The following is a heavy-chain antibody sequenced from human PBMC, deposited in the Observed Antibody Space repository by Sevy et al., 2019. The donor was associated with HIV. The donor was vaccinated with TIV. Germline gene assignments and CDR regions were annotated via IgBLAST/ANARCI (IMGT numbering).Heavy chain of an antibody. CDR2: IIPIFGTA. CDR3: AGIKEYYDSGGYYYEGAFDI. Sequence: ASVKVSCKASGGTFSSYAIRWVRQAPGQGLEWMGGIIPIFGTANYAQKFQGRVTITGEESRTTAYMELSSLISEDRAVYYCAGIKEYYDSGGYYYEGAFDIWGQGTMVTVSS. V-gene: IGHV1-69*13. D-gene: IGHD3-22*01. CDR1: GGTFSSYA. J-gene: IGHJ3*02.